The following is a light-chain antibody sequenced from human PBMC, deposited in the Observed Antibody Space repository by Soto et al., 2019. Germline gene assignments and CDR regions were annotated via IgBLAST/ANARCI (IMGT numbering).Light chain of an antibody. CDR1: QSVSSN. J-gene: IGKJ1*01. CDR2: GAS. V-gene: IGKV3-15*01. CDR3: QQYNNWTRT. Sequence: EMLMTQSPATLSVSPGERATLSCRASQSVSSNLDWYQKKPGKAPRLLIYGASTRATGVPARLSGSGYGTEFTITISSLKNEDFEVYFCQQYNNWTRTFGQGTKVDIK.